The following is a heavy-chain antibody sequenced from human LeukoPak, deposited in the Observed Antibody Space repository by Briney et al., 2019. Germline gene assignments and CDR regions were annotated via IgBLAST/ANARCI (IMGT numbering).Heavy chain of an antibody. V-gene: IGHV3-7*01. CDR3: ARAGGYYYDSSGYYSY. CDR1: GFTFSSYE. CDR2: IKQDGSEK. J-gene: IGHJ4*02. D-gene: IGHD3-22*01. Sequence: GGSLRLSCAASGFTFSSYEMNWVRQAPGKGLEWVANIKQDGSEKYYVDSVKGRFTISRDNAKNSLYLQMNSLRAEDTAVYYCARAGGYYYDSSGYYSYWGQGTLVTVSS.